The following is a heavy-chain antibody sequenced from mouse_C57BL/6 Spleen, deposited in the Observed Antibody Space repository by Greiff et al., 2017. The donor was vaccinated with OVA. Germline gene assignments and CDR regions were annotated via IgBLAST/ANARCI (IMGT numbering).Heavy chain of an antibody. CDR3: ARDDGYYWYFDV. D-gene: IGHD2-3*01. CDR1: GYTFTDYN. CDR2: INPNNGGT. V-gene: IGHV1-18*01. J-gene: IGHJ1*03. Sequence: EVQLQQSGPELVKPGASVKIPCKASGYTFTDYNMDWVKQSHGKSLEWIGDINPNNGGTIYNQKFKGKATLTVDKSSSTAYMELRSLTSGDTAVYYCARDDGYYWYFDVWGTGTTVTVSS.